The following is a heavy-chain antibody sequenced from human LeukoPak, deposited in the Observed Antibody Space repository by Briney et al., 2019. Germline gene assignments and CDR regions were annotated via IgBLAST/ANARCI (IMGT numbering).Heavy chain of an antibody. CDR2: IYYSGST. Sequence: SETLSLTCTVSGGSISSSSYYWGWIRQPPGKGLEWIGSIYYSGSTYYNPSLKSRVTISVDTSKSQFSLKLSSVTAADTAVYYCARTTGSELVADYWGQGTLVTVSS. D-gene: IGHD6-6*01. V-gene: IGHV4-39*01. CDR1: GGSISSSSYY. CDR3: ARTTGSELVADY. J-gene: IGHJ4*02.